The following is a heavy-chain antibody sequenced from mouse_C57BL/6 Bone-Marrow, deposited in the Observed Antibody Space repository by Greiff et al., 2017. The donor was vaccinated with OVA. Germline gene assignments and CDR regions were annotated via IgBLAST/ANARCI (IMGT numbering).Heavy chain of an antibody. CDR1: GYTFTSYW. J-gene: IGHJ2*01. CDR3: ARLWRSQAAVED. Sequence: QVQLQQPGTELVKPGASVKLSCKASGYTFTSYWMHWVKQRPGQGLEWIGNINPSNGGTNYNEKFKSKATLTVDKSSSTAYMQLSSLTSEDSAVYDCARLWRSQAAVEDWGQGTTLTVSS. D-gene: IGHD3-2*02. CDR2: INPSNGGT. V-gene: IGHV1-53*01.